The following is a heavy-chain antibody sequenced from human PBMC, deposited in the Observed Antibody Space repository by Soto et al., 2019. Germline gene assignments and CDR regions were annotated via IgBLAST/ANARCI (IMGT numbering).Heavy chain of an antibody. J-gene: IGHJ4*02. CDR1: GYTFTSYA. D-gene: IGHD2-2*02. V-gene: IGHV1-3*01. CDR2: INSGNGNT. Sequence: ASVKVSSEASGYTFTSYAMHWVRQAPEQRLEWMGWINSGNGNTKYSQKFQGRVTITRDTSASTAYMELSSLRSEDTAVYYCARDMGYCSSSSCYNPLFDYWGQGTLVTVS. CDR3: ARDMGYCSSSSCYNPLFDY.